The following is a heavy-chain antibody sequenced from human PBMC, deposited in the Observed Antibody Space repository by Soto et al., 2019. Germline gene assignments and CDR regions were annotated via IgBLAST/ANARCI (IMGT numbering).Heavy chain of an antibody. CDR3: ARERLHPLPPHYYYYGMDV. V-gene: IGHV1-69*01. J-gene: IGHJ6*02. CDR1: GGTFSSYA. CDR2: IIPIFGTA. D-gene: IGHD6-25*01. Sequence: QVQLVQSGAEVKKPGSSVKVSCKASGGTFSSYAISWVRQAPGQGLEWMGGIIPIFGTANYAQKFQGRVTITADESTSTAYMELSSLRSEDTAVYYCARERLHPLPPHYYYYGMDVWGQGTTVTVSS.